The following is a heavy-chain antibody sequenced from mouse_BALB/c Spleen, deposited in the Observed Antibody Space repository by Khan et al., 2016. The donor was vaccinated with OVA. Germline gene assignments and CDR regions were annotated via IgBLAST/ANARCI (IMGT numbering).Heavy chain of an antibody. D-gene: IGHD1-2*01. J-gene: IGHJ3*01. V-gene: IGHV3-2*02. Sequence: EVELVESGPGLVKPSQSLSLTCTVTGYSITSDYAWNWIRQFPGNKLEWMGYISYSGSTSYNPSLKSRISIPRDTSKNQFFLQLNSVTTEDTATYYCARGVRLTYWGQGTLVTVSA. CDR2: ISYSGST. CDR3: ARGVRLTY. CDR1: GYSITSDYA.